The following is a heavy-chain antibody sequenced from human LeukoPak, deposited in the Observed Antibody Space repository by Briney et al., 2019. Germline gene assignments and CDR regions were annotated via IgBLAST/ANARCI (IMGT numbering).Heavy chain of an antibody. J-gene: IGHJ6*02. CDR1: GFTFSSYG. D-gene: IGHD3-22*01. CDR3: AREGSSGYYFYYYSYGMDV. V-gene: IGHV3-33*01. CDR2: IWYDGSNK. Sequence: GGSLRLSCAASGFTFSSYGMHWVRQAPGKGLEWVAVIWYDGSNKYYADSVKGRFTISRDNSKNTLYLQMNSLRAEDTAVYYCAREGSSGYYFYYYSYGMDVWGQGTTVTVSS.